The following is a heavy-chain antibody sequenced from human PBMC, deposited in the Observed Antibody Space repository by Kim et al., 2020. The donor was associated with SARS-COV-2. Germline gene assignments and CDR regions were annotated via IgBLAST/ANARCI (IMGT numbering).Heavy chain of an antibody. J-gene: IGHJ4*02. CDR3: ARGIGYSYGSYYFDY. CDR1: GFTVSSNY. Sequence: GGSLRLSCAASGFTVSSNYMSWVRQAPGKGLEWVSVIYSGGSTYYADSVKGRFTISRDNSKNKLYLQMNSLRAEDKAVYYCARGIGYSYGSYYFDYWGQGTLVTVSS. V-gene: IGHV3-66*01. CDR2: IYSGGST. D-gene: IGHD5-18*01.